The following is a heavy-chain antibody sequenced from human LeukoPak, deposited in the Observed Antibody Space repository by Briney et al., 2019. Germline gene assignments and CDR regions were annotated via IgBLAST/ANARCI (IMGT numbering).Heavy chain of an antibody. J-gene: IGHJ5*02. CDR2: IDWDDDK. D-gene: IGHD3-3*01. CDR3: ARSHYDLNWFDP. V-gene: IGHV2-70*11. CDR1: GFSFRTGGMC. Sequence: SGPTLVNPPQTLTLTCTFSGFSFRTGGMCVSWIRQPPGKALEWLARIDWDDDKYYSTSLKTRLTISKDTSKNQVVLTMTNMDPVDTATYYCARSHYDLNWFDPWGQGTLVTVSS.